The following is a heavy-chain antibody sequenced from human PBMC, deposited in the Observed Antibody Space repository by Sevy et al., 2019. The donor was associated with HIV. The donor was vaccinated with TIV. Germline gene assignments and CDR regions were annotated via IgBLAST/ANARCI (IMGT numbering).Heavy chain of an antibody. CDR3: TRDLPPSATTVAHFDY. J-gene: IGHJ4*02. V-gene: IGHV3-48*03. CDR1: GFTFSSFE. Sequence: GGPLILSCAASGFTFSSFEMNWVRQTPGKGLEWVAFIRSSGSLIYYADSVKGRFTISRDNAKNSLYLQMNSLRAEDTGVYYCTRDLPPSATTVAHFDYWGQGTLVTVSS. D-gene: IGHD4-17*01. CDR2: IRSSGSLI.